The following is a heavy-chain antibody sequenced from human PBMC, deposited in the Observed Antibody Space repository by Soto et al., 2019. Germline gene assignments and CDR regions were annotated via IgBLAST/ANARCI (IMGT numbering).Heavy chain of an antibody. CDR3: VREGGDLRGSGVFDY. CDR1: GFTFSFYT. V-gene: IGHV3-48*01. Sequence: EPQLVESGGGLVQPGGSLRLSCAASGFTFSFYTMNWVRQTPGKGLAWLAYISRGGSSIYYADSVKGRFTVSRDNANNSLSLQLSSLRREDTAVYYCVREGGDLRGSGVFDYWGQGTLVTVSS. CDR2: ISRGGSSI. D-gene: IGHD6-19*01. J-gene: IGHJ4*02.